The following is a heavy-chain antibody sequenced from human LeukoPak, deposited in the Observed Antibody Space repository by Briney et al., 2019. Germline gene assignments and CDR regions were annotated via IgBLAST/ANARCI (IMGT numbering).Heavy chain of an antibody. CDR1: GFTFSDYY. CDR2: ISSSGSTI. V-gene: IGHV3-11*01. J-gene: IGHJ4*02. D-gene: IGHD2-15*01. Sequence: GGSPRLSCAASGFTFSDYYMSWIRQAPGKGLEGVSYISSSGSTIYYADSVKGRFTISRDNAKNSLYLQMNSLRAEDTAVYYCARTPPLYCSGGSCYSGTYFDYWGQGTLVTVSS. CDR3: ARTPPLYCSGGSCYSGTYFDY.